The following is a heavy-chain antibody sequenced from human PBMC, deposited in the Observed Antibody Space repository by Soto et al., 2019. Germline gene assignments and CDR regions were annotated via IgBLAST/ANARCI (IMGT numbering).Heavy chain of an antibody. CDR2: ISSNGGST. D-gene: IGHD1-1*01. V-gene: IGHV3-64*01. CDR3: ARGVSTTGTAFDY. Sequence: GGSLRLSCAASGFTFSSYAMHWVRQAPGKGLEYVSAISSNGGSTYYANSVKGRFTISRDNSKNTLYLQMGSLRAEDMAVYYCARGVSTTGTAFDYWGQGTLVTVSS. CDR1: GFTFSSYA. J-gene: IGHJ4*02.